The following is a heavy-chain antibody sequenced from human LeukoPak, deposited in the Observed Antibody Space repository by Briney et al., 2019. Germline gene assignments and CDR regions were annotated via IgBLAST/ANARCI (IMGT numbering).Heavy chain of an antibody. Sequence: PSETLSLTCTVSGGSISSYYWSWIRQPPGKGLEWIGYVYYSGSTNHNPSLKSRVTISVDTPKNQFSLKLTSVTAADTAVYYCARAPNYDFWSGRGYGMDVWGQGTTVTVSS. J-gene: IGHJ6*02. D-gene: IGHD3-3*01. CDR2: VYYSGST. V-gene: IGHV4-59*01. CDR1: GGSISSYY. CDR3: ARAPNYDFWSGRGYGMDV.